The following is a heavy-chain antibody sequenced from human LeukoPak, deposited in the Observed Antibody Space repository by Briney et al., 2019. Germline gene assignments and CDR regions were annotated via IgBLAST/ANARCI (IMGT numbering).Heavy chain of an antibody. CDR3: ARHLVGENWFDP. CDR2: IYHSGST. CDR1: GCSISSSSYY. D-gene: IGHD2-15*01. V-gene: IGHV4-39*01. Sequence: PSETLSLTCSVSGCSISSSSYYWGWIRQPPGKGLEWIGSIYHSGSTHYNPSLKSRVTISVDTSKNQFSLELNSVTGADTAVYYCARHLVGENWFDPWGEGTLVAVSS. J-gene: IGHJ5*02.